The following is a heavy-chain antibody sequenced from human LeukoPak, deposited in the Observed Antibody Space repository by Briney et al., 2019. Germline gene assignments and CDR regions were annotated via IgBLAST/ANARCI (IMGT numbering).Heavy chain of an antibody. Sequence: PGGSLRLSCAASGFTFSSYWMYWVRQVPGKGLVWVSRINSDGSSTSDADSVKGRFTISRDNAKSTLYLQMNSLRAEDTAVYYCATGVGHAFGIWGQGTMVTVSS. CDR3: ATGVGHAFGI. J-gene: IGHJ3*02. CDR1: GFTFSSYW. V-gene: IGHV3-74*01. D-gene: IGHD1-26*01. CDR2: INSDGSST.